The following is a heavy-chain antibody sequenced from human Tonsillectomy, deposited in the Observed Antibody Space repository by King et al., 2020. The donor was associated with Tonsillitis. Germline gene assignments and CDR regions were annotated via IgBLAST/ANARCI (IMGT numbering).Heavy chain of an antibody. D-gene: IGHD3-10*01. J-gene: IGHJ3*02. CDR2: ISPNSGGT. Sequence: VQLVQSGAEVKKPGASVKVSCKASGYTFTGYHMHWVRQARGQGLEWMGWISPNSGGTNYAQMFQGRFTMTRDTSITTACMEWSGLRSDDTAVYYCAKIGTAYGAFDIWGQGTMVTVSS. CDR3: AKIGTAYGAFDI. CDR1: GYTFTGYH. V-gene: IGHV1-2*02.